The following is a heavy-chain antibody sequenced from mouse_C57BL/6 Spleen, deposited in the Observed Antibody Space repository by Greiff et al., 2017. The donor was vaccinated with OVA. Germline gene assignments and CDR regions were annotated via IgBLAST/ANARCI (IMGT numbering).Heavy chain of an antibody. CDR2: IYPGSGST. V-gene: IGHV1-55*01. Sequence: QVQLQQPGAELVKPGASVKMSCKASGYTFTSYWITWVKQRPGQGLEWIGDIYPGSGSTNYNEKFKSKATLTVDTSSSTAYMQLSSLTSEDSAVYYCGAYGRSPPDAMDYWGQGTSVTVSS. CDR1: GYTFTSYW. D-gene: IGHD1-1*01. J-gene: IGHJ4*01. CDR3: GAYGRSPPDAMDY.